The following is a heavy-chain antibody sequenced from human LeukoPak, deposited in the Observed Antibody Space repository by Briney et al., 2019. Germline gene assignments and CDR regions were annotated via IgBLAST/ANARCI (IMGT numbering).Heavy chain of an antibody. V-gene: IGHV1-69*05. CDR3: ARGNDFWSGYPVGYYYYMDV. CDR2: IIPIIGTA. Sequence: ASVKVSCKASGGTFSSYAISWVRQAPGQGLEWMGGIIPIIGTANYAQKFQGRVTITTDESTSTAYMELSSLRSEDTAVYYCARGNDFWSGYPVGYYYYMDVWGKGTTVTVSS. J-gene: IGHJ6*03. D-gene: IGHD3-3*01. CDR1: GGTFSSYA.